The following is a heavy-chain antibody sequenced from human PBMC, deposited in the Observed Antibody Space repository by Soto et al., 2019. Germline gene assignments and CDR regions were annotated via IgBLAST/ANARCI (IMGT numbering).Heavy chain of an antibody. CDR1: GFTFSNAW. V-gene: IGHV3-15*01. D-gene: IGHD2-15*01. CDR2: IKSKTDGGTT. CDR3: TTLLDIVVVVAATPDAFDI. J-gene: IGHJ3*02. Sequence: GGSLRLSCAASGFTFSNAWMSWVRQAPGKGLEWVGRIKSKTDGGTTDYAAPVKGRFTISRDDSKNTLYLQMNSLKTEDTAVYYCTTLLDIVVVVAATPDAFDIWGQGTMVTVSS.